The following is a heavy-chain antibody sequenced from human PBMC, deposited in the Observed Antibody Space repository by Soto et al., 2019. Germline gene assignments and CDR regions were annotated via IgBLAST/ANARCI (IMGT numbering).Heavy chain of an antibody. Sequence: QVQLVESGGGVVQPGRSLRLSCAASGFTFSSYAMHWVRQAPGQGLEWVAVISYDGSNKYYADSVKGRFTISRDNSKNTLYRQMNSLRAEDTAVYYCARVDGSGWDYYYYGMDVWGQGTTVTVSS. V-gene: IGHV3-30-3*01. CDR1: GFTFSSYA. CDR2: ISYDGSNK. D-gene: IGHD3-10*01. CDR3: ARVDGSGWDYYYYGMDV. J-gene: IGHJ6*02.